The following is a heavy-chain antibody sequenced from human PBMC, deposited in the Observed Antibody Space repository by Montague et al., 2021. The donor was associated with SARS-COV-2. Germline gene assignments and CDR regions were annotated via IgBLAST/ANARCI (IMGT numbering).Heavy chain of an antibody. V-gene: IGHV4-38-2*02. CDR3: ARSQDCSTTSCHFDY. CDR1: GYSISSGYY. D-gene: IGHD2-2*01. CDR2: IYHSGST. J-gene: IGHJ4*02. Sequence: SETLSLTPTVSGYSISSGYYWGWIRQPPGKGLEWIGSIYHSGSTYYNPSLKSRVTISVDTSKNQFSLKLSSVTAADTAVYYCARSQDCSTTSCHFDYWGQGTLVTVSS.